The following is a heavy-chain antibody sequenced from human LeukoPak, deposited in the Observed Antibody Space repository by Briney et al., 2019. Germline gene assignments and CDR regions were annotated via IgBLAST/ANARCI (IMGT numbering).Heavy chain of an antibody. V-gene: IGHV3-30*02. CDR2: IRHDGSNK. D-gene: IGHD3-16*01. CDR3: AKDPAARPLRLITDDAFDI. J-gene: IGHJ3*02. CDR1: GFTFSTYA. Sequence: PGGSLRLSCAAPGFTFSTYAIHWVRQAPGKGLEWVAFIRHDGSNKYDADSVKGRFTISRDNSKNTLYLQMNSLRPEDTAVYYCAKDPAARPLRLITDDAFDIWGQGTMVTVSS.